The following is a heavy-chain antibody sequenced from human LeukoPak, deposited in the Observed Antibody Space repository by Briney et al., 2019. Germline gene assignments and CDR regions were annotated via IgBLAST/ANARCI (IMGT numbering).Heavy chain of an antibody. Sequence: SETLSLTCPVSGGSISSSNWWSWVRPPPGKGLEWIGEIYHSGSTNYNPSLKSRVTISVDKPKNQFSLKLSSVTAADTAVCYCARLAAAGPETLDYWGQGTLVTVSS. V-gene: IGHV4-4*02. CDR3: ARLAAAGPETLDY. CDR1: GGSISSSNW. J-gene: IGHJ4*02. CDR2: IYHSGST. D-gene: IGHD6-13*01.